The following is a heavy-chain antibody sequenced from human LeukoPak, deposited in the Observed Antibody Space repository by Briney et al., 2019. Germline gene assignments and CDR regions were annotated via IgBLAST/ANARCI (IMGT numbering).Heavy chain of an antibody. CDR2: ISGSGGST. CDR1: GFTFSSCA. V-gene: IGHV3-23*01. D-gene: IGHD3-3*01. J-gene: IGHJ3*02. CDR3: GNYDFWSGYSDAFDI. Sequence: GGSLRLSCAASGFTFSSCAMSWVRQAPGKGLEWVSAISGSGGSTYYADSVKGRFTISRDNSKNTLYLQMNSQRAEDTAVYYCGNYDFWSGYSDAFDIWGQGTMVTVSS.